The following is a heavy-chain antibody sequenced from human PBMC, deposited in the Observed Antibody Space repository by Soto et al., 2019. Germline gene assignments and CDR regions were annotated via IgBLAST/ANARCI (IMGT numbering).Heavy chain of an antibody. Sequence: EVHLVESGGGLIQPGRPLKLTCAVSGFQFDEYAMHWVRQVPGKGLEWVSSISWNSGIRHYADSLEGRFIISRDNARNSLYLQVYSLRSGETALYYCVKDSNEYKDEGYMDVWGKGATVTVSS. V-gene: IGHV3-9*01. D-gene: IGHD1-1*01. CDR1: GFQFDEYA. CDR2: ISWNSGIR. J-gene: IGHJ6*03. CDR3: VKDSNEYKDEGYMDV.